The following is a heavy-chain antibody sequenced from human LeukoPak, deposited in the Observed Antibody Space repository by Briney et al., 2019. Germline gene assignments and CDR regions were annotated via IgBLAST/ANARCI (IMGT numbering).Heavy chain of an antibody. J-gene: IGHJ5*02. V-gene: IGHV1-18*01. CDR3: ARDVSLPRWFDP. CDR2: ISAYNGNT. Sequence: GASVTVSFKSSVYTFTIYGISWVRQAPGQGLEWMGWISAYNGNTNYAQKLQGRVTMTTDTSTSTAYMELRSLRSDDTAVYYCARDVSLPRWFDPWGQGTLVTVSS. CDR1: VYTFTIYG.